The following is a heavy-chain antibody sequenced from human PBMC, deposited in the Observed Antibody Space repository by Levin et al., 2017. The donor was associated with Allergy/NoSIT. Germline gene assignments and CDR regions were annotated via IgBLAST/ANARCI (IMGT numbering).Heavy chain of an antibody. V-gene: IGHV3-72*01. CDR2: TRNKANSYTT. CDR1: GFTFSDHY. J-gene: IGHJ4*02. D-gene: IGHD3-22*01. Sequence: SCAASGFTFSDHYMDWVRQAPGKGLEWVGRTRNKANSYTTEYAASVKGRFTISRDDSKNSLYLQMNSLKTEDTAVYYCAREASPPYYYDSSGYYAFDYWGQGTLVTVSS. CDR3: AREASPPYYYDSSGYYAFDY.